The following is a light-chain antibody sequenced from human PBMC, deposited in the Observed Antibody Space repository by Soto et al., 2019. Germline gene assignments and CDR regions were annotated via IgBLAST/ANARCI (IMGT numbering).Light chain of an antibody. Sequence: QSLRTHFASLSGSPRQSFTISCTGASSNVGSYTYVSWYQQHPGTAPKRMIDEVNYRHAGVSNRFSGSKSGNPASLTISGIQAEDEADYYCSSYTSSSTLYVFGTGTKVTVL. CDR1: SSNVGSYTY. CDR3: SSYTSSSTLYV. V-gene: IGLV2-14*01. J-gene: IGLJ1*01. CDR2: EVN.